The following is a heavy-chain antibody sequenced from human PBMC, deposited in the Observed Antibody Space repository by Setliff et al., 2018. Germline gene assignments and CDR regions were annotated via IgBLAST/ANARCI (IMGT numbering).Heavy chain of an antibody. J-gene: IGHJ1*01. Sequence: ASVKVSCKVSGYTLTELSMHWVRQAPGKGLEWMGGFDPEDGETIYAQKFQGRVTMTEDTSTDTAYMELSSLRSEDTAVYYCATVFWSGYYVAEYFQHWGQGTLVTSPQ. CDR3: ATVFWSGYYVAEYFQH. CDR1: GYTLTELS. D-gene: IGHD3-3*01. V-gene: IGHV1-24*01. CDR2: FDPEDGET.